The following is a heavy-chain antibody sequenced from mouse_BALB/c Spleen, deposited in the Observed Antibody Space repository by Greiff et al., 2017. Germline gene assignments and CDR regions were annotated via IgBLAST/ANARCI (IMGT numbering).Heavy chain of an antibody. V-gene: IGHV3-6*02. J-gene: IGHJ2*01. Sequence: VQLKESGPGLVKPSQSLSLTCSVTGYSITSGYYWNWIRQFPGNKLEWMGYISYDGSNNYNPSLKNRISITRDTSKNQFFLKLNSVTTEDTATYYCATTYYEGYWGQGTTLTVSS. CDR2: ISYDGSN. CDR3: ATTYYEGY. D-gene: IGHD2-10*01. CDR1: GYSITSGYY.